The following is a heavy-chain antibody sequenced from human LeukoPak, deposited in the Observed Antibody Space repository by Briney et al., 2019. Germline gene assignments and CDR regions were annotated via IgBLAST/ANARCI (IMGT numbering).Heavy chain of an antibody. V-gene: IGHV4-39*02. CDR2: IYYSAST. J-gene: IGHJ4*02. Sequence: SVTLSLTCTVPGGSISSGSYYWGWIRQPPGKGLEWIGNIYYSASTLYNPSLKSRVTISVDTSNNHFSLKLSSLTAADTAVYYCARRHFGSALRDYWGQGTLVTVSS. CDR1: GGSISSGSYY. D-gene: IGHD3-10*01. CDR3: ARRHFGSALRDY.